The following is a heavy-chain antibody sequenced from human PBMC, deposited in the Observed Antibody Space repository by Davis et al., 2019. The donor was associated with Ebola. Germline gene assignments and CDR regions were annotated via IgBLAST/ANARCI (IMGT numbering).Heavy chain of an antibody. CDR2: VFYTGST. J-gene: IGHJ4*02. Sequence: PSETLSLTCAVSGGSISTTSWWSWVRQSPGKGLEWIGKVFYTGSTDYNPSLKSRVTMSVDKSKNQFFLQLTSVTAADTAVYYCARDFCTNGVCLDSWGQGTLVTVSS. CDR1: GGSISTTSW. CDR3: ARDFCTNGVCLDS. V-gene: IGHV4-4*02. D-gene: IGHD2-8*01.